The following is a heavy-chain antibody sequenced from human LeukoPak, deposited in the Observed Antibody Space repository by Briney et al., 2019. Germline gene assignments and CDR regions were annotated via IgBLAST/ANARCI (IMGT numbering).Heavy chain of an antibody. J-gene: IGHJ6*02. CDR2: INPSGCST. CDR3: ARDSGNVAIVATRNSYGMDV. CDR1: GYSFTNYW. V-gene: IGHV1-46*01. D-gene: IGHD5-12*01. Sequence: GESLKISCKGSGYSFTNYWIGWVRQAPGQGLEWMGIINPSGCSTSYAQKFQGRGTMTTSTSTSTAYMELRSLRSDDPAVYYCARDSGNVAIVATRNSYGMDVWGQGNPVTVSS.